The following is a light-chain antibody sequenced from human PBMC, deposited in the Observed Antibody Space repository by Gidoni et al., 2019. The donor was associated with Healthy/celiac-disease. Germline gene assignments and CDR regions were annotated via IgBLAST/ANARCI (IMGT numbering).Light chain of an antibody. CDR3: QQYHDYSRT. J-gene: IGKJ1*01. CDR2: KAS. Sequence: DIQMTQSPSTLSASVGDRVTSTCRASQSISSWLAWYQQKPGQAPKLPIYKASSLQSGVPSRFSGSESGTEFTLTIRSMQPDDFATYYCQQYHDYSRTFGQGTKVEIK. V-gene: IGKV1-5*03. CDR1: QSISSW.